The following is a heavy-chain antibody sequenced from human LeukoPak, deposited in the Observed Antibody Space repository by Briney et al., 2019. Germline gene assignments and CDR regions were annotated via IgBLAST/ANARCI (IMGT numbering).Heavy chain of an antibody. Sequence: SQTLSLTCAISVDSVSSNSAAWNWIRQSPARGLGWLGRTYYRSKWYTDYAVSVKSRITIKPDTSKSQFSLQLNTVTPEDTAVYYCARKSSSSGTWFDPWGQGTLVTVSS. D-gene: IGHD6-6*01. CDR1: VDSVSSNSAA. CDR2: TYYRSKWYT. V-gene: IGHV6-1*01. CDR3: ARKSSSSGTWFDP. J-gene: IGHJ5*02.